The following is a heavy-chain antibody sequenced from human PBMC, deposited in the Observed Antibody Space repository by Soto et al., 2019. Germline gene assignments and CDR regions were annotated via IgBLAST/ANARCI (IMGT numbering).Heavy chain of an antibody. CDR3: ARGGYSGSYPLGMDV. D-gene: IGHD1-26*01. J-gene: IGHJ6*02. CDR2: INHSGST. CDR1: GGSFCGYY. V-gene: IGHV4-34*01. Sequence: QVQLQQWGAGLLKPSETLSLTCAVYGGSFCGYYWSWIRQPPGKGLEWIGEINHSGSTNYNPSLKSRVTISVDTSRNQFSLKLSSVTAADTAVYYCARGGYSGSYPLGMDVWGQGTTVTVSS.